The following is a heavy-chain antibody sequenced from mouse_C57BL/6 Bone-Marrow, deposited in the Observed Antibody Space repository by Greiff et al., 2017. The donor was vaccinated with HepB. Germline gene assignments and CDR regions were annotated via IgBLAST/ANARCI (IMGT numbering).Heavy chain of an antibody. CDR3: ARDYSNYVYFDY. V-gene: IGHV5-4*01. CDR2: ISDGGSYT. J-gene: IGHJ2*01. D-gene: IGHD2-5*01. Sequence: VQLKESGGGLVKPGGSLKLSCAASGFTFSSYAMSWVRQTPEKRLEWVATISDGGSYTYYPDNVKGRFTISRDNAKNNLYLQMSHLKSEDTAMYYCARDYSNYVYFDYWGQGTTLTVSS. CDR1: GFTFSSYA.